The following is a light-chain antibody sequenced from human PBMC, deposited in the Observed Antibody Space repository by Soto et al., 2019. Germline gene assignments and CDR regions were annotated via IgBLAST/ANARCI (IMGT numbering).Light chain of an antibody. J-gene: IGLJ2*01. V-gene: IGLV2-23*02. CDR1: SSDVGSYDI. CDR3: CSYANGNTLL. CDR2: EVT. Sequence: QSALTQPASVSGSPGQSITISCTGTSSDVGSYDIVSWYQHHPGTAPKLILYEVTKRPSGVSNRFSGSKSGNTASLTISGLQTEDDSHYYCCSYANGNTLLFGGGTQLTVL.